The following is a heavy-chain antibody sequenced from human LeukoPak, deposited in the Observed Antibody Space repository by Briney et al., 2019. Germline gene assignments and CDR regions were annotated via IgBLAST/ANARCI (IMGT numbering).Heavy chain of an antibody. D-gene: IGHD2-21*02. CDR1: GLTFSSYA. J-gene: IGHJ4*02. CDR2: VKSDGSST. Sequence: GGSLRLSCAASGLTFSSYAMHWVRQAPGKGLVWVSRVKSDGSSTIYAESVKGRFTISRDNNRNKLYMQMDSLRAEDTAVYCCARDGFLGPVTAYLDCWRQGTPVSVCS. CDR3: ARDGFLGPVTAYLDC. V-gene: IGHV3-74*01.